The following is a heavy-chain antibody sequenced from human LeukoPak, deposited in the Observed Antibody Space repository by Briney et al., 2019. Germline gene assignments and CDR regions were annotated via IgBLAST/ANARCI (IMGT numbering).Heavy chain of an antibody. CDR2: IIPILGIA. V-gene: IGHV1-69*04. CDR3: AREMYSSSRGAFDI. Sequence: ASVKVSCKASGGTFSSYAISWVRQAPGQGLEWMGRIIPILGIANYAQKFQGRVTITADKSTSTAYMELSSLRSEDTAVYYCAREMYSSSRGAFDIWGQGTMVTVSS. D-gene: IGHD6-13*01. CDR1: GGTFSSYA. J-gene: IGHJ3*02.